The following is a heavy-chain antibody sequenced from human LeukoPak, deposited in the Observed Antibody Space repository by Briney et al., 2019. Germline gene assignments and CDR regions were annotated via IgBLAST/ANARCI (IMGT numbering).Heavy chain of an antibody. CDR3: KSMAARTIFDY. CDR1: GFTFSSYG. Sequence: SGGSLRLSCAASGFTFSSYGMHWVRQAPGKGLEWVAVISYDGSNKYYADSVKGRFTISRDNSKNTLYLQMNSLRAEDTAVYYCKSMAARTIFDYWGQGNLVTVS. D-gene: IGHD6-6*01. V-gene: IGHV3-30*06. J-gene: IGHJ4*02. CDR2: ISYDGSNK.